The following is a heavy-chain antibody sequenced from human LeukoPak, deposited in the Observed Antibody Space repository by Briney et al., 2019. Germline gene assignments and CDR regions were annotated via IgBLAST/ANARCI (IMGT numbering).Heavy chain of an antibody. V-gene: IGHV1-46*01. CDR3: ARDVSYYYDSRGGAFDI. J-gene: IGHJ3*02. CDR1: GYTFTSYY. CDR2: INPSGGST. D-gene: IGHD3-22*01. Sequence: ASVKVSCKASGYTFTSYYMHWVRQAPGQGLEWMGIINPSGGSTSYAQKFQGRVTMTRDMSTSTVYMELSSLRSDDTAVYYCARDVSYYYDSRGGAFDIWGQGTMVTVSS.